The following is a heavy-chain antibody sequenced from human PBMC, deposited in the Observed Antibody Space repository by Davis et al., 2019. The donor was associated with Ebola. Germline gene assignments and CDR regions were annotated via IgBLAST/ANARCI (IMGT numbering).Heavy chain of an antibody. Sequence: GESLKISCAASGFTFSSYGMHWVRQAPGKGLEWVAVISYDGSNKYYADSVKGRFTISRDNSKNTLYLQMNSLRAEDTAVYYCAILGIAVAGTLDYWGQGTLVTVSS. J-gene: IGHJ4*02. CDR3: AILGIAVAGTLDY. D-gene: IGHD6-19*01. CDR1: GFTFSSYG. V-gene: IGHV3-30*03. CDR2: ISYDGSNK.